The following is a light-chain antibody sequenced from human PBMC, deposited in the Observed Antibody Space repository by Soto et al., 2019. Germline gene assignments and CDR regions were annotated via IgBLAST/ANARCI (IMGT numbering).Light chain of an antibody. CDR3: QQYGSSPIT. CDR1: QSVSSSY. V-gene: IGKV3-20*01. Sequence: EIVLTQSPGTLSLSPWERATLSCRASQSVSSSYLAWCQQKPGQAPRLLMSGPSTRATGIPARFSGSGSETDFSLTINRLEPEDFAVYFCQQYGSSPITFGQGTRLEIK. J-gene: IGKJ5*01. CDR2: GPS.